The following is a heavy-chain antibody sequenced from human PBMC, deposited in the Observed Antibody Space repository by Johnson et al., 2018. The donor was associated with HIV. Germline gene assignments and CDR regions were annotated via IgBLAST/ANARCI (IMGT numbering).Heavy chain of an antibody. D-gene: IGHD1-26*01. CDR2: IKQDGSEK. Sequence: VQVVESGGGVVQPGRSLRLSCAASGFTFSGFEMHWVRQAPGKGLEWVANIKQDGSEKYYVDSVKGRFTISRDNAKNSLYLQMNSLRAEDTAVYYCARSNSGSYLHAFDIWGQGTMVTVSS. J-gene: IGHJ3*02. CDR1: GFTFSGFE. V-gene: IGHV3-7*05. CDR3: ARSNSGSYLHAFDI.